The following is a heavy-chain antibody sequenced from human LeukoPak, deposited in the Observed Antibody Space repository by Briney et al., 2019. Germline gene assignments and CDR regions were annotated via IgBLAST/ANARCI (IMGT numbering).Heavy chain of an antibody. D-gene: IGHD5-24*01. Sequence: PGGSLRLSCAASGFTFSDYYMSWIRQAPGKGLEWVSYISSSGSTIYYADSVKGRFTISRDNAKNSLYLQMNSLRAEDTAVYYCAKGRRWLQWCFDYWGQGTLVTVSS. J-gene: IGHJ4*02. CDR1: GFTFSDYY. CDR3: AKGRRWLQWCFDY. V-gene: IGHV3-11*01. CDR2: ISSSGSTI.